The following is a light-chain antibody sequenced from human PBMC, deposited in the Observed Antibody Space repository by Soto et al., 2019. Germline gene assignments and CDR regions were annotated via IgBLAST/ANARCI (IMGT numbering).Light chain of an antibody. CDR3: SSYTSSSANWV. Sequence: QSVLTQPASVSGSPGQSITISCTGTSSDVGNYNLVSWYQQHPGKAPKLMIYEVSNRPSGVSNRFSGSKSGNTASLTISGLQAEDEADYYCSSYTSSSANWVFGGGTKLTVL. J-gene: IGLJ3*02. CDR2: EVS. CDR1: SSDVGNYNL. V-gene: IGLV2-14*02.